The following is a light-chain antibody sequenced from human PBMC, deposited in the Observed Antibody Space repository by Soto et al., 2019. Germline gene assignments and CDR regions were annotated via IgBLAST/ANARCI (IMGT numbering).Light chain of an antibody. Sequence: QPVLTQSPSASASLGASVKLTCTLSSGHSSYAIAWHQQQPEKAPRYLMKLNSDGSHTKGDGIPDRFSGSSSGAERYLTSSSVQSEDEADYYCQTWGAGIQVFGGGTKLTVL. V-gene: IGLV4-69*01. CDR3: QTWGAGIQV. CDR2: LNSDGSH. J-gene: IGLJ2*01. CDR1: SGHSSYA.